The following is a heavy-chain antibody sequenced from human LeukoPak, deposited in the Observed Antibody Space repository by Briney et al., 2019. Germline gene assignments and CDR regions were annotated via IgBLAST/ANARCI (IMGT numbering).Heavy chain of an antibody. CDR3: ARGRYYGDYLDF. CDR2: ISNTGGYT. CDR1: GFTFSSYA. Sequence: PGGSLRLSCAASGFTFSSYAMHWVRQAPGKGLEYVSAISNTGGYTYHANSVKGRFAISRDNSQNTLYLQMGSLRAEDMAVYYCARGRYYGDYLDFWGQGTLVTVSS. V-gene: IGHV3-64*01. J-gene: IGHJ4*02. D-gene: IGHD4-17*01.